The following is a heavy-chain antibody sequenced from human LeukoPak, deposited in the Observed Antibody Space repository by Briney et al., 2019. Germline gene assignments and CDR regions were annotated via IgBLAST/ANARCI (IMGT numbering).Heavy chain of an antibody. D-gene: IGHD5-12*01. Sequence: ASVTVSRKASGYTFTCYYMHWVGQAPGQGLEGMGWINPNNGGTNYAQKFQGRVTITRDTSIRKDYMEVRRLRSDDKAGYYCARSKRVVATLDRCSEATLPTAPS. V-gene: IGHV1-2*02. CDR2: INPNNGGT. CDR1: GYTFTCYY. J-gene: IGHJ5*02. CDR3: ARSKRVVATLDR.